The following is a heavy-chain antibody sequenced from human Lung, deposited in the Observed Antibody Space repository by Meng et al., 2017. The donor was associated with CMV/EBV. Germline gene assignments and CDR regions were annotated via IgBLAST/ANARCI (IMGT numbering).Heavy chain of an antibody. V-gene: IGHV3-30*02. D-gene: IGHD5-12*01. CDR1: GFMFSSSG. Sequence: GGSXRLSCAASGFMFSSSGMHWVRQAPGKGLEWVASIRYDGTHKYSADSVKGRFTISRDNSRYTLYLQMNSLRPEDTAVYYCAKDRSGYDPLGLDCWGQGXLVTVSS. J-gene: IGHJ4*02. CDR3: AKDRSGYDPLGLDC. CDR2: IRYDGTHK.